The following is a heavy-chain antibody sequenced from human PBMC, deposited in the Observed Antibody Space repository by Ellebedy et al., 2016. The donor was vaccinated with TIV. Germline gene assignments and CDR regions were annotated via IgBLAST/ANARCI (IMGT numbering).Heavy chain of an antibody. J-gene: IGHJ3*02. CDR2: IYYSGST. CDR3: ATSYDSSGYYDDDAFDI. D-gene: IGHD3-22*01. V-gene: IGHV4-59*01. Sequence: MPSETLSLTCTVSGGSISTYYWSRIRQPPGKGLEWIGYIYYSGSTKYNPSLKSRVTRSVDTSKKQFSLNLSSVTAADTAVYYCATSYDSSGYYDDDAFDIWGQGTMVTVSS. CDR1: GGSISTYY.